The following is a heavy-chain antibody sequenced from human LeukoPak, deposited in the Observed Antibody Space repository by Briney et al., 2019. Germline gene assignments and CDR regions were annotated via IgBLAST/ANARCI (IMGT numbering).Heavy chain of an antibody. CDR1: GYSFTSYW. V-gene: IGHV5-51*01. CDR2: IYPGDSDT. D-gene: IGHD4-11*01. CDR3: ARGIEMTTAPFDY. J-gene: IGHJ4*02. Sequence: GESLKISCKGSGYSFTSYWIGWVRQMPGKGLEWMGIIYPGDSDTKYSPSFQGQVTISADKSITTAYLQWSSLKASDSAMYYCARGIEMTTAPFDYWGQGTLVTVSS.